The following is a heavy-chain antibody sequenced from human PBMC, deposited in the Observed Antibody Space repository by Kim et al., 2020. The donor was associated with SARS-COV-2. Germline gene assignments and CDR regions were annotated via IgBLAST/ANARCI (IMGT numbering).Heavy chain of an antibody. CDR2: MNPNSGNT. CDR1: GYTFTSYD. Sequence: ASVKVSCKASGYTFTSYDINWVRQATGQGLEWMGWMNPNSGNTGYAQKLQGRVTMTRNTSISTAYMALSSLRSEDTAVYYCARGPYYDSSGYLFDYWGQGTLVTVSS. CDR3: ARGPYYDSSGYLFDY. V-gene: IGHV1-8*01. J-gene: IGHJ4*02. D-gene: IGHD3-22*01.